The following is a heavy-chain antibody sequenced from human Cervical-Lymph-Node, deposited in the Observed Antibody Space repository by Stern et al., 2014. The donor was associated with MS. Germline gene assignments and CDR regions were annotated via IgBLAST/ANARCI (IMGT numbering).Heavy chain of an antibody. Sequence: VQLEESGAEVKKPGSSVKVSCKVSGGTFSTHGISWVRQAPGQGLEWVGGILPMSGSSIYAQKFQGRVMITADESTTTVYMEVSRLGSEDTAVYYCARDLGDYYDNSGRWGQGTLVTVSS. D-gene: IGHD3-22*01. CDR2: ILPMSGSS. J-gene: IGHJ4*02. CDR3: ARDLGDYYDNSGR. V-gene: IGHV1-69*01. CDR1: GGTFSTHG.